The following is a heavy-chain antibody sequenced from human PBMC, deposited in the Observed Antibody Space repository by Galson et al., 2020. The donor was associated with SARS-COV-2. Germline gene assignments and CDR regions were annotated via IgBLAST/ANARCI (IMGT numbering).Heavy chain of an antibody. Sequence: GSLKISCAASGFTFSSYGMHWVRQAPGKGLEWVAVISYDGSNKYYADSVKGRFTISRDNSKNTLYLQMNSLRAEDTAVYYCRGELAAAGLDYWGQGTLVTVSS. CDR2: ISYDGSNK. V-gene: IGHV3-30*03. D-gene: IGHD6-13*01. J-gene: IGHJ4*02. CDR1: GFTFSSYG. CDR3: RGELAAAGLDY.